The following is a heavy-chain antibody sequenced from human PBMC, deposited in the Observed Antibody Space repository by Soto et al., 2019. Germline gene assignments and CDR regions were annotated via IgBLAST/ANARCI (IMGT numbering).Heavy chain of an antibody. V-gene: IGHV5-10-1*01. CDR1: GYSFTSYC. Sequence: GESLKIYCKGSGYSFTSYCIRWVRQMPGKGLEWMGMIDPSDSYTNYSPSFQRHVTISADKSISTAYLQWSSRKASATAMYYCARATIFGGMDVWGQGTTATAP. CDR2: IDPSDSYT. D-gene: IGHD3-3*01. J-gene: IGHJ6*02. CDR3: ARATIFGGMDV.